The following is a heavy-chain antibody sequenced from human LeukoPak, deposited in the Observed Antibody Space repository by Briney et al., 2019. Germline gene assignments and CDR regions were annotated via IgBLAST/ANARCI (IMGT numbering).Heavy chain of an antibody. V-gene: IGHV1-2*02. J-gene: IGHJ4*02. CDR2: INPNSGGT. CDR3: ARQSHYDFWSGWGEFDY. Sequence: ASMKVSCKASGYTFTGYYMHWVRQAPGRGLEWMGWINPNSGGTNYAQKFQGRVTMTRDTSISTAYMELSRLRSDDTAVYYCARQSHYDFWSGWGEFDYWGQGTLVTVSS. CDR1: GYTFTGYY. D-gene: IGHD3-3*01.